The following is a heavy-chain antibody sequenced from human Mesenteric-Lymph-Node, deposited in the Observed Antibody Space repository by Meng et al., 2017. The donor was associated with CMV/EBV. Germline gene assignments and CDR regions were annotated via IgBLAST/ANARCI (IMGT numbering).Heavy chain of an antibody. Sequence: SLKISCAASGFTFDDYAMHWVRQAPGKGLEWVSGISWNSGSIGYADSVKGRFTISRDNAKNSLYLQMNSLRAEDTALYYCAKDRFFNDMDYFDNWGQGTLVTVSS. V-gene: IGHV3-9*01. CDR3: AKDRFFNDMDYFDN. J-gene: IGHJ4*02. CDR1: GFTFDDYA. D-gene: IGHD3-3*01. CDR2: ISWNSGSI.